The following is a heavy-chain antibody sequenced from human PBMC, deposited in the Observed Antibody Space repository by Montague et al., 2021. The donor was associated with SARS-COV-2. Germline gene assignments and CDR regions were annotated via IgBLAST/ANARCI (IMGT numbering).Heavy chain of an antibody. D-gene: IGHD3-10*01. CDR3: ARSGAVPMD. CDR1: GGSISSYF. V-gene: IGHV4-59*13. Sequence: SETLSLTCTVSGGSISSYFWSWIRQSPGKGLEWIGYVYHSGGTKYNPSLKSRVTISGDTSKNQFSLKLSSVTTADTAVYYCARSGAVPMDWDQGTLVTVSS. CDR2: VYHSGGT. J-gene: IGHJ4*02.